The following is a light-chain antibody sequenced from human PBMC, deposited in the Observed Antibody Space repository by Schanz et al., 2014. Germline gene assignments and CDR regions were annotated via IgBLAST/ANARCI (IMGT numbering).Light chain of an antibody. V-gene: IGKV3-11*01. Sequence: EFVLTQSPVTLSLSPGERATLSCRASQSVRSYLAWYQQKPGQAPRLLIYDASNRATGIPARFSGSGSGTDFTLAISSLEPEDSAVYYCQQYDDWPGYTFGQGTKLEIK. CDR2: DAS. CDR1: QSVRSY. J-gene: IGKJ2*01. CDR3: QQYDDWPGYT.